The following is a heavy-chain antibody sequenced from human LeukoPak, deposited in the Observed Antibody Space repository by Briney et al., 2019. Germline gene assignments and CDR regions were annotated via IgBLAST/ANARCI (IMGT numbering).Heavy chain of an antibody. Sequence: SGPTLVNPTQTLTLTCTFSGFSLGTSGMCVSWIRQPPGKALEWLARIDWDDEKYYSTSLKTRLTISKDTSKNQVVLTMTNMDPVDTATYFCARGIGYTSSWYLYYFDYWGQGTLVTVSS. CDR2: IDWDDEK. J-gene: IGHJ4*02. D-gene: IGHD6-13*01. CDR1: GFSLGTSGMC. CDR3: ARGIGYTSSWYLYYFDY. V-gene: IGHV2-70*11.